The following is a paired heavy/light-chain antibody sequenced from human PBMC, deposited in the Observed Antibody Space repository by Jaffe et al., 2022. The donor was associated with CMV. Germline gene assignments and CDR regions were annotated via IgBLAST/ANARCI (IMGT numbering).Heavy chain of an antibody. Sequence: EVQLVQSGAEVKKPGESLRISCKGSGYSFTSYWISWVRQMPGKGLEWMGRIDPSDSYTNYSPSFQGHVTISADKSISTAYLQWSSLKASDTAMYYCARVLYGDYAPFPYYMDVWGKGTTVTVSS. CDR1: GYSFTSYW. D-gene: IGHD4-17*01. V-gene: IGHV5-10-1*03. J-gene: IGHJ6*03. CDR2: IDPSDSYT. CDR3: ARVLYGDYAPFPYYMDV.
Light chain of an antibody. J-gene: IGLJ2*01. CDR3: YSTDSSGNHVV. Sequence: SYELTQPPSVSVSPGQTARITCSGDALPKKYAYWYQQKSGQAPVLVIYEDSKRPSGIPERFSGSSSGTMATLTISGAQVEDEADYYCYSTDSSGNHVVFGGGTKLTVL. CDR1: ALPKKY. V-gene: IGLV3-10*01. CDR2: EDS.